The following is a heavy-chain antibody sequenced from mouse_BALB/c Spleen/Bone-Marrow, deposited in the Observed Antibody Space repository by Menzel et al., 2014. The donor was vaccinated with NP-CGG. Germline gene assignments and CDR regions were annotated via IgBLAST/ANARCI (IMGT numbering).Heavy chain of an antibody. Sequence: EVNVVESGGGLVKPGGFLKLSCAASGFTFSSYAMSWVRQTPEKRLEWVASISSGGSTYYPDSVKGRFTISRDNARNILYPQMSSLRSEDTAMYYCAREEYGQKVYAMDYWGQGTSVTVSS. CDR1: GFTFSSYA. CDR2: ISSGGST. V-gene: IGHV5-6-5*01. J-gene: IGHJ4*01. D-gene: IGHD2-10*02. CDR3: AREEYGQKVYAMDY.